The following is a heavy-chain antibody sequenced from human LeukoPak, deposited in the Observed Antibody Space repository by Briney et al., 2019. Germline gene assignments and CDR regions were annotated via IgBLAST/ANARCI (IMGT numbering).Heavy chain of an antibody. V-gene: IGHV4-59*01. CDR3: ARDKQHSYGRYFDH. J-gene: IGHJ4*02. CDR2: MQSTGNS. D-gene: IGHD5-18*01. CDR1: AGSISTYH. Sequence: SETLSLTCTVSAGSISTYHWNWIRKSPEKGLEWIGYMQSTGNSNYNPSCKSRVTISVDMSRNQIVLYLSSVTAADTAVYFCARDKQHSYGRYFDHWGQGILVTVSS.